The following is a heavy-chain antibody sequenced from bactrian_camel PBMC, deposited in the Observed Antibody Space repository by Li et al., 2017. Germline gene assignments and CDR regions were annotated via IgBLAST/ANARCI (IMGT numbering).Heavy chain of an antibody. CDR3: ATHSRRNFYKCDSWRQRGLDH. CDR1: GYRLSDYC. CDR2: IYTGAGST. D-gene: IGHD6*01. V-gene: IGHV3S61*01. Sequence: VQLVESGGGSVQPGGSLRLSCTVSGYRLSDYCMGWFRQAPGKEREGVASIYTGAGSTFYTDAAKGRFTVSQDTAENMVYLQMNNLKPEDTGTYVCATHSRRNFYKCDSWRQRGLDHWGQGTQVTVS. J-gene: IGHJ4*01.